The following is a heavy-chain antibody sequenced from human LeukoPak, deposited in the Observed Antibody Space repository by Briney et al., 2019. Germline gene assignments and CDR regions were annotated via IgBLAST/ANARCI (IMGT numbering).Heavy chain of an antibody. V-gene: IGHV4-34*01. Sequence: SETLSLTCAVYGGSFSGYYWSWIRQPPGKGLEWIGEINHSGSTNYNPSLKSRVTISVDTSKNQFSLKLSSVTAADTAVYYCARGSNWFDPWGQGTLVTVSS. CDR2: INHSGST. J-gene: IGHJ5*02. CDR1: GGSFSGYY. CDR3: ARGSNWFDP.